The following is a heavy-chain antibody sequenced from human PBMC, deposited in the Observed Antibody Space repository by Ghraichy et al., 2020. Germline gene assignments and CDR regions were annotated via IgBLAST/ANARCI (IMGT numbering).Heavy chain of an antibody. CDR3: ARDPNGNYLGAFDI. J-gene: IGHJ3*02. CDR1: GFTFSNYA. Sequence: GGSLRLSCAASGFTFSNYAMTWVRQAPGKGLEWVASITGSDVNTYYAESVKGRFTISRDDSKNTLYLQMHSLRDEDTAIYYWARDPNGNYLGAFDIRGQGTMVTVSS. CDR2: ITGSDVNT. V-gene: IGHV3-23*01. D-gene: IGHD1-7*01.